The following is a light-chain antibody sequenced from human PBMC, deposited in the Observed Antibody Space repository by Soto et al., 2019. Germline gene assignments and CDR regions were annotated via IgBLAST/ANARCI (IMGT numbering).Light chain of an antibody. CDR2: VNSDGSH. CDR1: SGHSHYA. J-gene: IGLJ1*01. Sequence: QSVLTQSPSASASLGASVKLTCTLSSGHSHYAIAWHQQQPEKGPRYLMKVNSDGSHRKGDGIRDRFSGSSSGDQRYLTISSLQSEDEADYYCQTWGTGIRVFGTGTKVTVL. CDR3: QTWGTGIRV. V-gene: IGLV4-69*01.